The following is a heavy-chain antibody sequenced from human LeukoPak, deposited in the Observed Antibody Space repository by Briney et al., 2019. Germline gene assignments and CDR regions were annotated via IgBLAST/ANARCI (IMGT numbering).Heavy chain of an antibody. Sequence: ASVKVSCKVSGYTHTELSMHWVRQAPGKGLEWMGGFDPEDGETIYAQKFQGRVTMTEDTSTDTAYMELSSLRSEDTAVYYCATARHSGSTDYFDYWGQGTLVTVSS. CDR1: GYTHTELS. V-gene: IGHV1-24*01. J-gene: IGHJ4*02. CDR3: ATARHSGSTDYFDY. D-gene: IGHD1-26*01. CDR2: FDPEDGET.